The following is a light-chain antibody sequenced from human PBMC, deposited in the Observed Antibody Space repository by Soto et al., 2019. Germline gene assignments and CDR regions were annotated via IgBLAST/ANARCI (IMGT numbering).Light chain of an antibody. CDR2: GAS. V-gene: IGKV3-20*01. CDR3: QQFGSLPYT. Sequence: ENVLTQSPGTLSLSPGERATLSCRASQNVNNHYLAWYQHKPGQAPRLLIYGASRRAAAIPDRFSASGSETDFPLRLSRLEPEDFAVYHCQQFGSLPYTLGQGTKLEI. J-gene: IGKJ2*01. CDR1: QNVNNHY.